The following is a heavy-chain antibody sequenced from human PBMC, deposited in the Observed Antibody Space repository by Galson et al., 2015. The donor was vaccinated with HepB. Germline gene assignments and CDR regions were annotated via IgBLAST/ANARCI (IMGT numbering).Heavy chain of an antibody. CDR3: ARERRYYYDSSAKSGDAFDI. V-gene: IGHV1-69*06. J-gene: IGHJ3*02. CDR2: IIPNFGTA. Sequence: SVKVSCKVSGGSFSRHAISWVRQAPGQGLEWMGGIIPNFGTADYAQKFEGRVTITADKSTSTAYMELSSLRSEDTAVYYCARERRYYYDSSAKSGDAFDIWGQGTMVTVSS. D-gene: IGHD3-22*01. CDR1: GGSFSRHA.